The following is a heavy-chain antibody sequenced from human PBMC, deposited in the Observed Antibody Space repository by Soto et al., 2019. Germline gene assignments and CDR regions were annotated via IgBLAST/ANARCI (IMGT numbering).Heavy chain of an antibody. CDR2: ISAYNGNT. CDR1: GYPFTSYG. J-gene: IGHJ4*02. CDR3: ARDRRWWELRAPFDY. V-gene: IGHV1-18*01. D-gene: IGHD1-26*01. Sequence: GPSVKVSCKDSGYPFTSYGISWVRQAPGQGLEWMGWISAYNGNTNYAQKLTGRVTMTTDTSTSTAYMELRSLRSDDTAVYYCARDRRWWELRAPFDYWGRGTLVTVSS.